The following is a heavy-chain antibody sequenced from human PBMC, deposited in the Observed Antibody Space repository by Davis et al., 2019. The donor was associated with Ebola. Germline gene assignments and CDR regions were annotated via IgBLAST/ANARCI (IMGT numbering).Heavy chain of an antibody. D-gene: IGHD2-2*01. CDR2: INTNTGNP. CDR3: ARGNQPLGYYYGMDV. V-gene: IGHV7-4-1*02. J-gene: IGHJ6*02. CDR1: GYTFTSYA. Sequence: ASVKVSCKASGYTFTSYAMNWVRQALGQGLEWMGWINTNTGNPTYAQGFTGRFVFSLDTSVSTAYLQISSLKAEDTAVYYCARGNQPLGYYYGMDVWGQGTTVTVSS.